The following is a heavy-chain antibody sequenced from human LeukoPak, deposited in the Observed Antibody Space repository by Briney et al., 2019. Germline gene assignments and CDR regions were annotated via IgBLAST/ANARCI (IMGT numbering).Heavy chain of an antibody. V-gene: IGHV3-30-3*01. CDR3: ARSYYYDSSAYWGDY. CDR1: GFTFSSYA. Sequence: PGGSLRLSCAASGFTFSSYAMHWVRQAPVKGLEWVAVLSYDGSNQYYADSVKGRFTISRDNSKNTLYLQMNSLRAEDTAVYYCARSYYYDSSAYWGDYWGQGTLVTVSS. CDR2: LSYDGSNQ. J-gene: IGHJ4*02. D-gene: IGHD3-22*01.